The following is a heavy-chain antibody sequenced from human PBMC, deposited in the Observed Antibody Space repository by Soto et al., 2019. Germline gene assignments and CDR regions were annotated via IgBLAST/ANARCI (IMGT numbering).Heavy chain of an antibody. CDR2: ISNDENIK. J-gene: IGHJ4*02. Sequence: GVSLRLSCVASGFNFGNFGMHWVRQAPGKGLEWLTVISNDENIKQDSVRGRFAIARDDSKNTLYLHLTSLRAEDTAIYYCARGLRGVLDYWGQGTLVTVSS. D-gene: IGHD5-12*01. V-gene: IGHV3-33*01. CDR1: GFNFGNFG. CDR3: ARGLRGVLDY.